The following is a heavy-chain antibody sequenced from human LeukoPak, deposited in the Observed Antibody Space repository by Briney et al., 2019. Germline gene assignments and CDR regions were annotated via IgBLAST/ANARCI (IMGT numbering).Heavy chain of an antibody. J-gene: IGHJ4*02. CDR3: AGGDYDFWSGYYRVDY. V-gene: IGHV4-61*02. CDR2: IYTSGST. CDR1: GGSISSGSYY. D-gene: IGHD3-3*01. Sequence: PSETLSLTCTVSGGSISSGSYYWSWIRQPAGKGLEWIGRIYTSGSTNYNPSLKSRVTISVDTSKNQFSLKLSSVTAADTAVYYCAGGDYDFWSGYYRVDYWGQGTLVTVSS.